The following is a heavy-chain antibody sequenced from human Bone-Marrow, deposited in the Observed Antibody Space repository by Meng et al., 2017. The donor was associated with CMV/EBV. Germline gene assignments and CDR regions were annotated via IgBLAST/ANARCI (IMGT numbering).Heavy chain of an antibody. V-gene: IGHV1-2*02. CDR2: FNPNSGDT. J-gene: IGHJ6*02. D-gene: IGHD2-2*01. Sequence: ASVKVSCKTSGFTFTHYFLHWVRQAPGQGLEWMGWFNPNSGDTNSAQKFQGRVTMTRDTSITTDFMELSSLRSDDTAVYFCARGVVPPRGNGYGMDVWGQGTTVTVSS. CDR1: GFTFTHYF. CDR3: ARGVVPPRGNGYGMDV.